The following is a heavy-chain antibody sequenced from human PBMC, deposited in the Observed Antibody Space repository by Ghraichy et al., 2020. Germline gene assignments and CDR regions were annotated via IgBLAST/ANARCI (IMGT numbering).Heavy chain of an antibody. CDR2: IKQDGSEK. D-gene: IGHD6-13*01. V-gene: IGHV3-7*01. CDR1: GFTFSSYW. Sequence: GGSLRLSCAASGFTFSSYWMSWVRQAPGKGLEWVANIKQDGSEKYYVDSVKGRFTISRDNAKNSLYLQMNSLRAEDTAVYYCARVEYSSSWEPSALDYWGQGTLVTVSS. CDR3: ARVEYSSSWEPSALDY. J-gene: IGHJ4*02.